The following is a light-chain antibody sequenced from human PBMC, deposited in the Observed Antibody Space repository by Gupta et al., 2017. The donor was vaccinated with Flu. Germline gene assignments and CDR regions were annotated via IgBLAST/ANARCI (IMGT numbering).Light chain of an antibody. CDR1: QSSLYSSNNKND. J-gene: IGKJ1*01. CDR2: WAS. Sequence: EIVMTPSPDSLAVSLGERATINCKSSQSSLYSSNNKNDLAWYQQKPGLPPQLLIYWASTRASGVPDRFSGSGSGTDFTLTISSLQAEDVAIYYCQQDYSTPLTFGQGTKVDIK. V-gene: IGKV4-1*01. CDR3: QQDYSTPLT.